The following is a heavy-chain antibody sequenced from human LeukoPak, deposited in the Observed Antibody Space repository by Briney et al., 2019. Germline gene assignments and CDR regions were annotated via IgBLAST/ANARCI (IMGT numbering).Heavy chain of an antibody. CDR2: ISAYNGNT. V-gene: IGHV1-18*01. Sequence: GASVKVSCTASGYTFTSYGISWVRQAPGQGLEWMGWISAYNGNTNYAQKIQGRVTMTTDTSTSTAYMELRSLRSDDTAVYYCARRRGGSYAQYWFDPWGQGTLVTVSS. D-gene: IGHD1-26*01. J-gene: IGHJ5*02. CDR3: ARRRGGSYAQYWFDP. CDR1: GYTFTSYG.